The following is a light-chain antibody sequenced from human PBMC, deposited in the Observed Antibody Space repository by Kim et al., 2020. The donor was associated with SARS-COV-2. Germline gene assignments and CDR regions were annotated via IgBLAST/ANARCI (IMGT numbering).Light chain of an antibody. CDR2: WAS. Sequence: DIVMTQSPDSLAVSLGERATINCKSSQSLLYSSNNRNYLAWYQQKPGQPPKLLIYWASTRESGVPDRFSGSGSGTDFTLTISSLQAEDVAVYYCHQYYNPPYTFGRETKLEI. CDR1: QSLLYSSNNRNY. V-gene: IGKV4-1*01. CDR3: HQYYNPPYT. J-gene: IGKJ2*01.